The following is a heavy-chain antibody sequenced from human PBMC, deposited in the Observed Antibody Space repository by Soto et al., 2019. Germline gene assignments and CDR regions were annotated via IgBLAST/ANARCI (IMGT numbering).Heavy chain of an antibody. D-gene: IGHD2-21*02. CDR3: ARGGHVVVVTAALDY. Sequence: QVQLMQSRAEVKKPGASVKVSCKASGDTFTDYYIHWVRQAPGQGLEWMGTVNPSGGHTTYAQHVLGRVTMTRDKSTSTLYMELTSLTSDDKAIYYCARGGHVVVVTAALDYWGQGTLVTVSS. CDR1: GDTFTDYY. CDR2: VNPSGGHT. J-gene: IGHJ4*02. V-gene: IGHV1-46*01.